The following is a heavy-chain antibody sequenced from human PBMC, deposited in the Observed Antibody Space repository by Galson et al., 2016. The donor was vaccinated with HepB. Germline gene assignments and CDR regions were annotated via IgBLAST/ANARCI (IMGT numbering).Heavy chain of an antibody. Sequence: SLRLSCAASGFNFGNYAMHWVRQVPGKGLEWTSGISQDRGMVGHPASVRGRFTISRVNDKNTLYLQMNSLRAEDTAVYYCARGKEWEDAFDIWGQGTMVTVSS. CDR1: GFNFGNYA. D-gene: IGHD1-26*01. CDR3: ARGKEWEDAFDI. J-gene: IGHJ3*02. CDR2: ISQDRGMV. V-gene: IGHV3-9*01.